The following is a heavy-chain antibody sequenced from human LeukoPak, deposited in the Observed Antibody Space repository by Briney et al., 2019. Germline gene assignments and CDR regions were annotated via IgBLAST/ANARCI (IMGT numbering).Heavy chain of an antibody. D-gene: IGHD5-24*01. CDR1: GFTFSSYA. V-gene: IGHV3-23*01. J-gene: IGHJ4*02. CDR3: AKDGDRDGYNHTPLVY. CDR2: ISGSGGST. Sequence: GGSLRLSCAASGFTFSSYAMSWVRQAPGKGLEWVSAISGSGGSTYYADSVKGRFTISRDNSKNSLYLQMNSLRAEDTAVYYCAKDGDRDGYNHTPLVYWGQGTLVTVSS.